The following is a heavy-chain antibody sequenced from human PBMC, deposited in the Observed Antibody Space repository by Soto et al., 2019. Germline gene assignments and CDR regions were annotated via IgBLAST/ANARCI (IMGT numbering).Heavy chain of an antibody. CDR1: GFTFSDNL. CDR2: LNPDTGNT. Sequence: QVQLVQSGADLKKPGASVNISCTASGFTFSDNLINWVRQLPGQVLEWMGWLNPDTGNTRYSETFQGRVTISRHPSASIAYLELSGLENEDTALYFCARDIQSVGPRANDAFDVWDQGTMITVSS. CDR3: ARDIQSVGPRANDAFDV. D-gene: IGHD5-18*01. V-gene: IGHV1-3*01. J-gene: IGHJ3*01.